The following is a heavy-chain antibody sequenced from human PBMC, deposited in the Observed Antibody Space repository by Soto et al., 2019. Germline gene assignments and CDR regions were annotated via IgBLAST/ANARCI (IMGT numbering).Heavy chain of an antibody. J-gene: IGHJ3*02. CDR2: IYYSGST. D-gene: IGHD6-19*01. V-gene: IGHV4-59*08. CDR1: GGSISSYY. Sequence: QVQLQESGPGLVKPSETLSLTCTVSGGSISSYYWSWIRQPPGKGLEWIGYIYYSGSTNYNPSLKSRVTISVDTSKNQFSLKLSSVTAADTAVYYCARHASSSGWMCMDIWGQGTMVTVSS. CDR3: ARHASSSGWMCMDI.